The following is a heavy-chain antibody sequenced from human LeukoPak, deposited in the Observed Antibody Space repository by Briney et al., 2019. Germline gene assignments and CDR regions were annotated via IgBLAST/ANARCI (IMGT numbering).Heavy chain of an antibody. CDR2: IYSGGST. J-gene: IGHJ4*02. Sequence: PGGSLRLSCAASGFTVSSNYMSWVRQAPGKGLEWVSVIYSGGSTYYADSVKGRFTISRDNSKNTLYLQMNSLRAEDTAVYYCAKDSRRSYYNNPHSRYYFDYWGQGTLVTVSS. V-gene: IGHV3-53*01. D-gene: IGHD3-10*01. CDR1: GFTVSSNY. CDR3: AKDSRRSYYNNPHSRYYFDY.